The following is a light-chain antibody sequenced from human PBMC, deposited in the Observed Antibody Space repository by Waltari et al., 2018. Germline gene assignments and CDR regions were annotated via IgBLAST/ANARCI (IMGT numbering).Light chain of an antibody. CDR2: AAS. CDR3: QQYSNWPPIT. CDR1: RNINSN. J-gene: IGKJ5*01. V-gene: IGKV3-15*01. Sequence: IVMTQSPDTLSVSPGETATLSCRASRNINSNLAWYHQKPGQPPRLLIHAASTRAPGVPARVSGSGSGTEFTLTISNLQSEDFAVYYCQQYSNWPPITFGQGTRLEIK.